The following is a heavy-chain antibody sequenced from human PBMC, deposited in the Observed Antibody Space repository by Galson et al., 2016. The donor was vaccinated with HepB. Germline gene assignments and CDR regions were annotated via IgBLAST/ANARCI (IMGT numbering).Heavy chain of an antibody. CDR3: ARGRSPYSGFHIDY. V-gene: IGHV4-61*01. CDR1: GGSVSSGSYY. CDR2: ISYSGST. Sequence: SETLSLTCTVSGGSVSSGSYYWSWIRQPPGKGLEWIGYISYSGSTNYNTPLKSRVTISVDTTKNQFSLKVSSVTAADTAVYYCARGRSPYSGFHIDYWGQGTLVTVSS. D-gene: IGHD5-12*01. J-gene: IGHJ4*02.